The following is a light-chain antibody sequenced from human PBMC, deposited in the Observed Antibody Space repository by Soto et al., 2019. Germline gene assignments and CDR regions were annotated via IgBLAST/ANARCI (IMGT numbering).Light chain of an antibody. CDR2: KAS. CDR1: QSVSSW. V-gene: IGKV1-5*03. Sequence: DIQMTQSPSTLSASVGDRVTITCRASQSVSSWLAWYQQKPGKAPKLLISKASTLENGLPSRFSGSESGTEFTLTISRLQPYDSATYDCQQYHSHSSFGQGTKVEI. CDR3: QQYHSHSS. J-gene: IGKJ2*01.